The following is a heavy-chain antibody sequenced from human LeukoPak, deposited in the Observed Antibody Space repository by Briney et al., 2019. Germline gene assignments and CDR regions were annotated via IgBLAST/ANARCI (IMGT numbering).Heavy chain of an antibody. Sequence: GGSLRLSCTASGFIFCDHAMTWVRQAPGGGLQGCGFIRSVAYGETPEYAASVQGRFTISRDNSKSIAYLQMNSLNTEDTGVYYCARGPIQLWLHNAMDVWGQGTTVIVSS. V-gene: IGHV3-49*04. CDR2: IRSVAYGETP. J-gene: IGHJ6*02. CDR3: ARGPIQLWLHNAMDV. D-gene: IGHD1-1*01. CDR1: GFIFCDHA.